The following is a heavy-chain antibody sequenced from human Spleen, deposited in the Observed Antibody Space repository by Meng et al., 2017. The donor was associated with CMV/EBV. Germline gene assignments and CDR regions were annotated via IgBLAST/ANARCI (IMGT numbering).Heavy chain of an antibody. J-gene: IGHJ6*02. CDR3: ARELAVAGYYYYGMDV. V-gene: IGHV4-59*01. Sequence: SETLSLTCTVSGGSISSYYWSWIRQPPGKGLEWIGYIYYSGSTNYNPSLKSRVTISVDTSKNQFSLKLNSVTAADTAVYYCARELAVAGYYYYGMDVWGQGTTVTVSS. CDR1: GGSISSYY. D-gene: IGHD6-19*01. CDR2: IYYSGST.